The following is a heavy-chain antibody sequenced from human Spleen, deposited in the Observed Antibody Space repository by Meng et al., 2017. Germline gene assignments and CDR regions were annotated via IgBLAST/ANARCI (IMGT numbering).Heavy chain of an antibody. Sequence: QVQLQQWGAGLLKPSETLSLTCAVYGGSFSGYYWSWIRQPPGKGLEWIGEINHSGSTNYNPSLKSRVTISVDTSKNQFSLKLSSVTAADTAVYYCASYVSGTYRFDPWGQGTLVTVSS. CDR1: GGSFSGYY. CDR2: INHSGST. J-gene: IGHJ5*02. CDR3: ASYVSGTYRFDP. D-gene: IGHD3-10*01. V-gene: IGHV4-34*01.